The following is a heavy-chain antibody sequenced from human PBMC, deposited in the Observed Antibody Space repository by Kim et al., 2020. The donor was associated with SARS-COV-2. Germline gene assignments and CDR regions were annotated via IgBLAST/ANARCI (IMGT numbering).Heavy chain of an antibody. CDR3: ARDNAAAGHYYYYGMDV. J-gene: IGHJ6*02. V-gene: IGHV4-59*01. Sequence: PKSRCTISVDTSKNQFSLKRSSVTAADTAVYYCARDNAAAGHYYYYGMDVWGQGTTVTVSS. D-gene: IGHD6-13*01.